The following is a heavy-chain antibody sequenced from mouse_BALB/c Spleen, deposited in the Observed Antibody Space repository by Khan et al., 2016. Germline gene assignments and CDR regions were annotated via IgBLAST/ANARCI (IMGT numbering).Heavy chain of an antibody. D-gene: IGHD1-1*01. V-gene: IGHV1S135*01. J-gene: IGHJ2*01. Sequence: VQLQQSGPELVKPGASVKVSCKASAYAFTSYNMFWVKQSHGKSLEWIGYIDPYNGDTNYNQTFKGKATLSVDKSSSTAYMHLNSLTSEDSAVYYCAREGITTVVTKGLDYWGQGTTLTVSS. CDR2: IDPYNGDT. CDR3: AREGITTVVTKGLDY. CDR1: AYAFTSYN.